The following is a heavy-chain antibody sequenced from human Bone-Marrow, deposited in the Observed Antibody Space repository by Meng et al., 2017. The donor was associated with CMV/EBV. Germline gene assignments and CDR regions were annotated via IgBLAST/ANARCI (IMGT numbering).Heavy chain of an antibody. D-gene: IGHD3-3*01. CDR3: TTDRHYYGFWSGYPPQSFVDAFDI. CDR2: INPSGGST. Sequence: ASVKVSCKASGYTFTSYYMHWVRQAPGQGLEWMGIINPSGGSTSYAQKFQGRVTMTRDTSTSTVYMELSSLRSEDTAVYYCTTDRHYYGFWSGYPPQSFVDAFDIWGQGTMVTVSS. V-gene: IGHV1-46*01. CDR1: GYTFTSYY. J-gene: IGHJ3*02.